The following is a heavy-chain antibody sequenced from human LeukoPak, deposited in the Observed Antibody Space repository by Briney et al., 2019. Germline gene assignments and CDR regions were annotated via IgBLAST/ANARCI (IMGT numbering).Heavy chain of an antibody. CDR2: MYYTGNT. V-gene: IGHV4-39*01. CDR3: ARHEEWLVFDY. CDR1: GGSISSRSYS. Sequence: PSETLSLTCTVSGGSISSRSYSWGWIRQPPGKGLEWIGSMYYTGNTDYNPSLKSRLTMSVDTSKNQFSLKLSSVTAADTAVYYCARHEEWLVFDYWGQGTLVTVSS. D-gene: IGHD6-19*01. J-gene: IGHJ4*02.